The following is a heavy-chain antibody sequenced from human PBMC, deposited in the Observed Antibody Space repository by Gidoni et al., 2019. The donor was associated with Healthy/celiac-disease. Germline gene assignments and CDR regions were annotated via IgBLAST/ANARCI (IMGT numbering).Heavy chain of an antibody. Sequence: QVQLQQWGAGLLKPSETLSLTCAVYGGSFSGYYWSWIRQPPGKGLEWIGEINHSGSTNYNPSLKSRVTISVDTSKNQFSLKLSSVTAADTAVYYCARALPGTMIVVVITTGMAFDIWGQGTMVTVSS. V-gene: IGHV4-34*01. CDR2: INHSGST. CDR3: ARALPGTMIVVVITTGMAFDI. J-gene: IGHJ3*02. D-gene: IGHD3-22*01. CDR1: GGSFSGYY.